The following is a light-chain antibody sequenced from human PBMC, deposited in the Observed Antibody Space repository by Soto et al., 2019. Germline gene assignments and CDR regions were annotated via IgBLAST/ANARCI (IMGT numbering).Light chain of an antibody. CDR2: DVS. J-gene: IGLJ1*01. Sequence: QSVLTQPASVSGAPGQSITISCTGTSSDVGGYNYVSWYQQHPGKAPTLMIYDVSNRPSGVSNRFSGSKSGNTASLTISGLQAEDEADYYCSSYTSSSTFFGTGTKVTVL. CDR3: SSYTSSSTF. V-gene: IGLV2-14*01. CDR1: SSDVGGYNY.